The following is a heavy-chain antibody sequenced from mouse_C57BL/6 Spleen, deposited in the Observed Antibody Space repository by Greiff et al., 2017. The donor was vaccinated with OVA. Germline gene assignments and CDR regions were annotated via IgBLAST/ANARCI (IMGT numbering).Heavy chain of an antibody. D-gene: IGHD2-4*01. Sequence: QVQLQQSGAELVRPGASVTLSCKASGYTFTDYEMHWVKQTPVHGLEWIGAIDPETGGTAYNQKFKGQAILTADKSSSTAYMELRSLTAENSAVYYSTRGAYVIKRAWFAYWGQGTLVTVSA. CDR2: IDPETGGT. J-gene: IGHJ3*01. CDR1: GYTFTDYE. CDR3: TRGAYVIKRAWFAY. V-gene: IGHV1-15*01.